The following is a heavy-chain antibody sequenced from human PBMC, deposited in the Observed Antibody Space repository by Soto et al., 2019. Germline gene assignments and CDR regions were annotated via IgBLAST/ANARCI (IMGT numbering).Heavy chain of an antibody. Sequence: GGSLILSCAVSGFTFADYADHWVRQSAGKGLEWVSFINADGSEKYYADSVRGRFTISRDNSKDSFYLQMNSLRLEDTAMYYCAKAKFYYDSSPYDSWGQGTLVTVSS. CDR3: AKAKFYYDSSPYDS. J-gene: IGHJ4*02. V-gene: IGHV3-43D*04. CDR2: INADGSEK. CDR1: GFTFADYA. D-gene: IGHD3-22*01.